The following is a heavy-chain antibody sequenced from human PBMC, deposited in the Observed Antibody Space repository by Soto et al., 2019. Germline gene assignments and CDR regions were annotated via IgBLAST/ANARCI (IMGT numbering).Heavy chain of an antibody. CDR1: GASISSSSYY. V-gene: IGHV4-39*01. J-gene: IGHJ4*02. CDR2: AYQSGST. D-gene: IGHD3-22*01. CDR3: ATHHYDSTGCPFDN. Sequence: SETLSLTCTDSGASISSSSYYCDWFRQPPGKGLEWIGSAYQSGSTYYNPSLRGRVTISVDASKNQFSLNLSPVTAADTAVYFCATHHYDSTGCPFDNWGQGTLVP.